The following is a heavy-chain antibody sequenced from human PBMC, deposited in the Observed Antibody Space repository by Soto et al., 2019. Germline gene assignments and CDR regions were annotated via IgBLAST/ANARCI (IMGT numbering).Heavy chain of an antibody. V-gene: IGHV1-69*13. CDR2: IIPIFGTA. Sequence: FSVKVACKASGGTLSSYAISWVRQTPGQGLEWMGGIIPIFGTANYAQKFQGRVTVTADESTSTAYMELSSLRSEDTAVYYCARDGGEEGFDVAWLAPDSSKYNWFDPWGQRTLGTVSS. CDR1: GGTLSSYA. J-gene: IGHJ5*02. CDR3: ARDGGEEGFDVAWLAPDSSKYNWFDP. D-gene: IGHD6-19*01.